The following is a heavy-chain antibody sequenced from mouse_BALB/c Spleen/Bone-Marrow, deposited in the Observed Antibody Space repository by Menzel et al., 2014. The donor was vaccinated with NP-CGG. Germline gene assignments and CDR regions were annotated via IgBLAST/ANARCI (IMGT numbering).Heavy chain of an antibody. J-gene: IGHJ2*01. CDR2: ISSGGGNT. Sequence: EVQRVESGGGLVKPGGSLKLSCAASGFAFSSYDMSWVRQTPEKRLEWVAYISSGGGNTYYPDTVKGRFTISRDNAKNTLYLKMSSLKSEDTAMYYSERHRYYFDYWGQGTTLTVSS. V-gene: IGHV5-12-1*01. CDR3: ERHRYYFDY. CDR1: GFAFSSYD.